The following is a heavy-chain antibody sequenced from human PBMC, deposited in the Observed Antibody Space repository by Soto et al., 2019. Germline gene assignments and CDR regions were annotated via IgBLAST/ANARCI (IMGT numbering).Heavy chain of an antibody. J-gene: IGHJ4*02. CDR1: GFTFSSYG. V-gene: IGHV3-11*01. D-gene: IGHD6-13*01. CDR3: ARDIEPPGLFFDY. Sequence: GGSLRLSCAASGFTFSSYGMSWIRQAPGKGLEWVSYISSSGSTIYYADSVKGRFTISRDNAKNSLYLQMNSLRAEDTAVYYCARDIEPPGLFFDYWGQGTLVTVSS. CDR2: ISSSGSTI.